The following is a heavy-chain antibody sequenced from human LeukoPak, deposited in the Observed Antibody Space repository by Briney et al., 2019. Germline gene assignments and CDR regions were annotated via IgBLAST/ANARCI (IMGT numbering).Heavy chain of an antibody. D-gene: IGHD5-18*01. V-gene: IGHV1-2*02. CDR2: INPNSGGT. J-gene: IGHJ4*02. Sequence: ASVKVSCKASGYTFTGYHMHWVRQAPGQGLEWMGWINPNSGGTNYAQKFQGRVTMTRDTSISTAYMELSRLRSDDTAVYYCARDVSDSYGPPKHYYFDYWGQGTLVTVSS. CDR3: ARDVSDSYGPPKHYYFDY. CDR1: GYTFTGYH.